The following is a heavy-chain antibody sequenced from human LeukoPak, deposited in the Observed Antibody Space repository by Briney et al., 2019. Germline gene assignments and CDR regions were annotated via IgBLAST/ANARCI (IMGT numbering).Heavy chain of an antibody. J-gene: IGHJ4*02. CDR3: AKQAGTVYSNFDY. CDR2: ISDGGITT. CDR1: GFTFSSYA. V-gene: IGHV3-23*01. Sequence: GGSLRLSCAAPGFTFSSYAMSWVRQAPGKGLEWVSGISDGGITTYYADSVKGRFTISRANSKNTLYLQMNTLRAEDTAVYYCAKQAGTVYSNFDYWGQGTLVTVSS. D-gene: IGHD4-11*01.